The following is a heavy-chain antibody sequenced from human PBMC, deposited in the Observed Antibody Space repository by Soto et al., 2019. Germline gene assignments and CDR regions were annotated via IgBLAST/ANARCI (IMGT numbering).Heavy chain of an antibody. V-gene: IGHV3-30*18. J-gene: IGHJ4*02. CDR3: AKVGNYYDSSGYYG. Sequence: GGSLRLSCAASGFTFSSYGMHWVRQAPGKGLEWVAVISYDGSNKYYADSVKGRFTISRDNSKNTLYLQMNSLRAEDTAVYYCAKVGNYYDSSGYYGWGQGTLVTVSS. D-gene: IGHD3-22*01. CDR2: ISYDGSNK. CDR1: GFTFSSYG.